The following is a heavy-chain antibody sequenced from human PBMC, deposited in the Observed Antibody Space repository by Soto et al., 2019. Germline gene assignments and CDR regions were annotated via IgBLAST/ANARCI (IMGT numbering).Heavy chain of an antibody. Sequence: SETLSLTCSVSGGSIGGSSDYWGWIRQPPGKGPEWIGGIYYSGSTYYNPSLKSRVTISVDTSKNQFSLKLSSVTAADTAVYYCVRLGVTDEDGSAKNWFDPWGQGTLVTVSS. CDR3: VRLGVTDEDGSAKNWFDP. D-gene: IGHD2-21*02. V-gene: IGHV4-39*01. CDR1: GGSIGGSSDY. CDR2: IYYSGST. J-gene: IGHJ5*02.